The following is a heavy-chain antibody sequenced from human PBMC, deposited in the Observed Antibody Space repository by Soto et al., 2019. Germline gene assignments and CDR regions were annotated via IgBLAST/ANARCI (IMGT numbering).Heavy chain of an antibody. V-gene: IGHV3-23*01. CDR2: ISGSGGST. D-gene: IGHD5-18*01. J-gene: IGHJ4*02. CDR1: GFTFSSYA. Sequence: PGGSLRLSCAASGFTFSSYAMSWVRQAPGKGLEWVSAISGSGGSTYYADSVKGRFTISRDNSKNTLYLQMNSLRAEDTAVYYCAKFRGYSYVTLVDYWGQGTLVTVSS. CDR3: AKFRGYSYVTLVDY.